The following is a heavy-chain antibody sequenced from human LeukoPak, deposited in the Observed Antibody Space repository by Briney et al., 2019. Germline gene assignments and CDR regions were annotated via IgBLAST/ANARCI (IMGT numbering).Heavy chain of an antibody. CDR3: ARLVYYDSSGYYYYFDS. Sequence: PSETLSLTCAVSGGSISSYYWSWIRQPPGKGLEWIGYIYYSGITNYNPSLKSRITISVDTSKNQFSLRLSSVTAADTAVYYCARLVYYDSSGYYYYFDSWGQGTLVTVSS. CDR2: IYYSGIT. CDR1: GGSISSYY. J-gene: IGHJ4*02. V-gene: IGHV4-59*08. D-gene: IGHD3-22*01.